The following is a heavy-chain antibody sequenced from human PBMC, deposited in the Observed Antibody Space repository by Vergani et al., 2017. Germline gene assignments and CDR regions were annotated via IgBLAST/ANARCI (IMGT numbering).Heavy chain of an antibody. V-gene: IGHV3-33*01. J-gene: IGHJ5*02. CDR1: GFTFNQYG. D-gene: IGHD1-14*01. CDR3: ARELRLLYNRFDP. CDR2: TWYDGNNK. Sequence: QVQLVESGGGVVQPGRSLRLSCAASGFTFNQYGMHWVRQAPGKGLEWVAVTWYDGNNKKYADSVKGRFTISRDNSKSTMYLQMNSLRDEDTGVYYCARELRLLYNRFDPWGQGILVIVSS.